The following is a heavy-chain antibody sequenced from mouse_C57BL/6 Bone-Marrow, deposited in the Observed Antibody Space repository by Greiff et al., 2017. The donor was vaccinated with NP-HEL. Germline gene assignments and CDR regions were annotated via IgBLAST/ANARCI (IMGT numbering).Heavy chain of an antibody. Sequence: EVKLMESGGGLVQSGRYLRLSCATSGFTFSDFYMEWVRQAPGKGLEWIAASRNKANDYTTEYSASVKGRFIVSRDTSQSILYLQMNALRAEDTAIYYCARDAPLRPFAYWGQGTLVTVSA. CDR3: ARDAPLRPFAY. V-gene: IGHV7-1*01. CDR1: GFTFSDFY. J-gene: IGHJ3*01. D-gene: IGHD2-4*01. CDR2: SRNKANDYTT.